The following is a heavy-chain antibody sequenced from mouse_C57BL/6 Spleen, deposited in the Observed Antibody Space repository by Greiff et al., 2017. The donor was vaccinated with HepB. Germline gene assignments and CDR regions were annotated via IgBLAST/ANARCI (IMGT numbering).Heavy chain of an antibody. CDR1: GYTFTSYW. V-gene: IGHV1-64*01. J-gene: IGHJ2*01. D-gene: IGHD1-1*01. CDR2: IHPNSGST. Sequence: VQLVESGAELVKPGASVKLSCKASGYTFTSYWMHWVKQRPGQGLEWIGMIHPNSGSTNYNEKFKSKATLTVDKSSSTAYMQLSSLTSEDSAVYYCARGFHYYGSSQFDYWGQGTTLTVSS. CDR3: ARGFHYYGSSQFDY.